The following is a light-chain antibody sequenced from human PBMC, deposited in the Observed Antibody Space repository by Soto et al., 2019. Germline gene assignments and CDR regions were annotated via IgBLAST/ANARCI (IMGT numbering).Light chain of an antibody. CDR3: QQYNDLST. CDR1: QNIGDW. Sequence: DIQMTQSPSTLSASVGDRVTIACRASQNIGDWLAWYQQKPGKAPNLLIYKASTLESGVPSRFSGSGSGTGFTLAISSLQPEDFATYYCQQYNDLSTFGGGTKVEI. CDR2: KAS. J-gene: IGKJ4*01. V-gene: IGKV1-5*03.